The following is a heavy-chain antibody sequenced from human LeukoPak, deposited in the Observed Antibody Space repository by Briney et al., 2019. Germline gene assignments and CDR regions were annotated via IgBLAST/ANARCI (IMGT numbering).Heavy chain of an antibody. Sequence: SETLSLTCAVYGGSFSGYYWSWIRQPPGKGLEWIGEINHSGSTNYNPSLKSRVTISVDTSKNQFSLKLSSVPAADTAVYYCARSDPATYYDFWSGPPHYYMDVWGKGTTVTVSS. J-gene: IGHJ6*03. CDR1: GGSFSGYY. D-gene: IGHD3-3*01. V-gene: IGHV4-34*01. CDR2: INHSGST. CDR3: ARSDPATYYDFWSGPPHYYMDV.